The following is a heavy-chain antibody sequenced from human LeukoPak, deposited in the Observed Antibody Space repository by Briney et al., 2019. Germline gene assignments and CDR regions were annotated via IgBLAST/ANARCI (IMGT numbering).Heavy chain of an antibody. CDR1: GFTFSSYG. V-gene: IGHV3-30*18. Sequence: GGSLRLSCAASGFTFSSYGMHWVRQAPGKGLEWVAVISYDGSNKYYVDYVKGRFTISRDNSKNTLYLQMNSLRAEDTAVYYCAKGGYYDSSGPWDYWGQGTLVTVSS. D-gene: IGHD3-22*01. CDR2: ISYDGSNK. J-gene: IGHJ4*02. CDR3: AKGGYYDSSGPWDY.